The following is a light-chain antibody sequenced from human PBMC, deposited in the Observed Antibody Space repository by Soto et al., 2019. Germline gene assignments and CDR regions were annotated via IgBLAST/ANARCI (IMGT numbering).Light chain of an antibody. J-gene: IGKJ1*01. CDR3: QQYDNWPRT. V-gene: IGKV3-20*01. CDR1: QSVTNSF. Sequence: NVLTQSPGTLSLSPGERATLSCRASQSVTNSFFAWYQQKPGQAPRLLIYGVSTRATGIPDRFSASGSGTDFTLTISRLEPEDFVLYYCQQYDNWPRTFGQGTKVDI. CDR2: GVS.